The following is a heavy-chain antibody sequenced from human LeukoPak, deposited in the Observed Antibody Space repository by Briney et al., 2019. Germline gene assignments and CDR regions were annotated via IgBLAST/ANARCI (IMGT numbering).Heavy chain of an antibody. CDR2: FDPEDGET. V-gene: IGHV1-24*01. J-gene: IGHJ5*02. CDR1: GYTLTELS. CDR3: ARGFRSGLSANWFDP. Sequence: ASVKVSCKVSGYTLTELSMHWVRQAPGKGLEWMGGFDPEDGETIYAQKFQGRVTMTEDTSTDTAYMELSGLRSEDTAVYYCARGFRSGLSANWFDPWGQGTLVTVSS. D-gene: IGHD3-3*01.